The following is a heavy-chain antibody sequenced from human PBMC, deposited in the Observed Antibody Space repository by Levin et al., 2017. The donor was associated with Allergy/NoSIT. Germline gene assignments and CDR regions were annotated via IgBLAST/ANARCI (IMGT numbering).Heavy chain of an antibody. D-gene: IGHD4-17*01. V-gene: IGHV3-66*01. CDR3: ARGQTSDGDFDAFDI. CDR2: IYSGGST. J-gene: IGHJ3*02. CDR1: GFTVSSNY. Sequence: GGSLRLSCAASGFTVSSNYMSWVRQAPGKGLEWVSVIYSGGSTYYADSVKGRFTISRDNSKNTLYLQMNSLRAEDTAVYYCARGQTSDGDFDAFDIWGQGTMVTVSS.